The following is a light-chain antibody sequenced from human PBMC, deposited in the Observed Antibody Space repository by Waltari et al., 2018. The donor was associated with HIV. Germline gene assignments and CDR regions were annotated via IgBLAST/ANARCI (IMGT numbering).Light chain of an antibody. J-gene: IGLJ1*01. CDR2: DNT. CDR3: QSFDSSLSGYV. CDR1: SSNIGPGFA. Sequence: QSVLTQPPSVSGAPGQRVTISCTGRSSNIGPGFAVHSYQQLPGTAPNLLIYDNTNRPSGVPDRFSGSRSGSSASLAITGLQAEDEADYYCQSFDSSLSGYVFGTGTKVTVL. V-gene: IGLV1-40*01.